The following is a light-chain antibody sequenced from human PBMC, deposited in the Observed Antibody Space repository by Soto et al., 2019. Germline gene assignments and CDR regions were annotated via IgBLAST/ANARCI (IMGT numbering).Light chain of an antibody. V-gene: IGKV3-15*01. J-gene: IGKJ2*01. CDR3: QQYNNWPYT. CDR1: QRVSTN. Sequence: IVMTQSPATLPVSPGERATLSCRATQRVSTNLAWYQQKPGQAPRLLIYAASSRATGVPARFSGSGSGTEFTLTISRLQSEDFAIYYCQQYNNWPYTFGQGTRLEVK. CDR2: AAS.